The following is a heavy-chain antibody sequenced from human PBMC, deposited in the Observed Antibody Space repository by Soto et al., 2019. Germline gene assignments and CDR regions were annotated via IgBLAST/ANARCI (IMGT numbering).Heavy chain of an antibody. J-gene: IGHJ4*02. CDR2: IYYNRNT. CDR1: GGSISRSPYY. D-gene: IGHD1-1*01. V-gene: IGHV4-39*01. Sequence: QLQLQESGPGLVKPSETLSLTCTVSGGSISRSPYYWAWIRQPPGKGLQWIGNIYYNRNTFYNPSLKSRVTISIDTSKSLFSLGLSSVTASDTAVYYCARHGPLTNNWNQLNCWGQGTLVTVSS. CDR3: ARHGPLTNNWNQLNC.